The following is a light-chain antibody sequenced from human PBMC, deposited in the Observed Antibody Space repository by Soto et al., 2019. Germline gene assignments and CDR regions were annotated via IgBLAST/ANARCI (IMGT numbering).Light chain of an antibody. CDR3: QQRSNWLALT. CDR1: QSVSSY. V-gene: IGKV3-11*01. J-gene: IGKJ4*01. Sequence: EIVLTQSPATLSLSPGERATLSCRASQSVSSYLAWYQQKPGQAPRLLIYDASNRATGIPARSSGSGSGTDFTLTISSLEPEDFAVYYCQQRSNWLALTFGGGTKVEIK. CDR2: DAS.